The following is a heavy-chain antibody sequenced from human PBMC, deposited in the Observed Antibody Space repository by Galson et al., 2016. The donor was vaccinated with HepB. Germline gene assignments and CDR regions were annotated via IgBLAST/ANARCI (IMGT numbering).Heavy chain of an antibody. J-gene: IGHJ6*02. CDR2: IDWDNDK. CDR3: ARKRYNYSSGSGSYRPMDV. D-gene: IGHD3-10*01. CDR1: GFSLSTSGMC. Sequence: PALVKPTQTLTLTCTFSGFSLSTSGMCVSWIRQPPGKALEWLALIDWDNDKYYSTSLKTRLTVSKDTSKNQVVLTMTNMDPVDTATYYCARKRYNYSSGSGSYRPMDVWGQGTTVTVSS. V-gene: IGHV2-70*01.